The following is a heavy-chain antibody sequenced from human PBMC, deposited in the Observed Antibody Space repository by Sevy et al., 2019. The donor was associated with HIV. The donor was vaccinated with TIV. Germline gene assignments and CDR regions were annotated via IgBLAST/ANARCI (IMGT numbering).Heavy chain of an antibody. Sequence: GESLKISCAASGFSFNTFWMHWVRQAPGKGLEWVSRIDGDGSRTNDAGSVEGRFTVSRDNTKNMVYLQMNSLRAEDTALYYCTNDLHMAATDYWGQGTLVTVSS. CDR2: IDGDGSRT. V-gene: IGHV3-74*01. CDR3: TNDLHMAATDY. D-gene: IGHD1-1*01. J-gene: IGHJ4*02. CDR1: GFSFNTFW.